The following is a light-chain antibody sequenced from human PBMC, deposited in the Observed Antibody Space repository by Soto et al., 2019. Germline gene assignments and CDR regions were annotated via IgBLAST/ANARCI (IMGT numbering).Light chain of an antibody. CDR1: QGINSY. CDR2: AAS. V-gene: IGKV1-9*01. Sequence: DIQLTQSPSVLSASVGDRVTITCRASQGINSYLAWYQQKPGKVPKLLIYAASTLHSGVPSRFSGSGSGTEFTLSTSSLQPEGFATYYCQQLNSYPRTFGQGTKVEIK. J-gene: IGKJ1*01. CDR3: QQLNSYPRT.